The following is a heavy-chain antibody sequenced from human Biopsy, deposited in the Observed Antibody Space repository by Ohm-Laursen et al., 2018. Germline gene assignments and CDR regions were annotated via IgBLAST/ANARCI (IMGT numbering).Heavy chain of an antibody. CDR3: ARHPTGFWFDP. Sequence: SQTLPLTCTVSGGSVSSNTNYWAWIRQPPGKGLEWIGSIFYSGIIYYNPSLKSRVSLSVDTSKNQFSLNLNSVTAADTAVYYCARHPTGFWFDPWGQGTLVIVSS. V-gene: IGHV4-39*01. J-gene: IGHJ5*02. CDR1: GGSVSSNTNY. CDR2: IFYSGII.